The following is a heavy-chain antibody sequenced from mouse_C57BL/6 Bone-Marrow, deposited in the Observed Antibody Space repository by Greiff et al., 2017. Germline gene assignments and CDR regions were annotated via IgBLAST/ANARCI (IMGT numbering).Heavy chain of an antibody. CDR2: IWSGGSK. V-gene: IGHV2-2*01. J-gene: IGHJ1*03. CDR1: GFSLTCYG. D-gene: IGHD1-3*01. CDR3: ARYNWLWYFDV. Sequence: QVQLQQSGPGLVQPSQSLSITCTVSGFSLTCYGVHWVSQSPGKGLEWLGVIWSGGSKDYNAAFISRLSISKDNSKSQVFFKMNSLQADDTAIYYCARYNWLWYFDVWGTGTTVTVSS.